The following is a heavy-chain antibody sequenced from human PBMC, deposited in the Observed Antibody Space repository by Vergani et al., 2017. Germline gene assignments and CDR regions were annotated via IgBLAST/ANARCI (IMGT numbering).Heavy chain of an antibody. V-gene: IGHV3-30*18. D-gene: IGHD3/OR15-3a*01. CDR1: GFTFSSYG. CDR2: ISYDGSNK. CDR3: AKESRDWSFDY. Sequence: QVQLVESGGGVVQPGRSLRLSCAASGFTFSSYGMHWVRQAPGKGLEWVAVISYDGSNKYYAGSVKGRFTISRDNSKNTLYLQMNSLRAEDTAVYYCAKESRDWSFDYWGQGTLVTVSS. J-gene: IGHJ4*02.